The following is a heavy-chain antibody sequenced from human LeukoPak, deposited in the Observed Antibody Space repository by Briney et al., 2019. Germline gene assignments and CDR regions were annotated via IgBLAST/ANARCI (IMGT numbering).Heavy chain of an antibody. J-gene: IGHJ6*03. CDR1: GFTFSSYA. CDR3: AKEGSSGWQNMDV. V-gene: IGHV3-30*04. Sequence: GGSLRLSCAASGFTFSSYAMHWVRQAPGKGLEWVAVISYDGSNKYYADSVKGRFTISRDNSKNTLYLQMNSLRAEDTAVYYCAKEGSSGWQNMDVWGKGTTVTVSS. D-gene: IGHD6-19*01. CDR2: ISYDGSNK.